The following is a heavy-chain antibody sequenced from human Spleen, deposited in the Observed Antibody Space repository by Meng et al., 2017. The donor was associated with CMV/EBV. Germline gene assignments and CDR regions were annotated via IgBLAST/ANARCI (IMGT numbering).Heavy chain of an antibody. D-gene: IGHD2-2*01. CDR2: IIPIFGTA. J-gene: IGHJ6*02. CDR1: GYTFTSYG. Sequence: SVKVSCKASGYTFTSYGISWVRQAPGQGLEWMGGIIPIFGTANYAQKFQGRVTITTDESTSTAYMALSSLRSEDTAVYYCARDIASVVVPAAIRYYYYYGMDVWGQGTTVTVSS. CDR3: ARDIASVVVPAAIRYYYYYGMDV. V-gene: IGHV1-69*05.